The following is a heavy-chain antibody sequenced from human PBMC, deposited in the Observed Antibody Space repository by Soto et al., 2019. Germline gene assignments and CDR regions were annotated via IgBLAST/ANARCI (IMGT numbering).Heavy chain of an antibody. D-gene: IGHD3-22*01. CDR2: IYPGDSDT. J-gene: IGHJ2*01. CDR1: GYSFTSYW. Sequence: PGGSLKISCKGSGYSFTSYWIGWVRQMPGKGLEWMGIIYPGDSDTRYSPSFQGQVTISADKSISTAYLQWRRLKASDTDMYYRARFTPHMDSSGYPYWYFDLWGRGTLLTVSS. CDR3: ARFTPHMDSSGYPYWYFDL. V-gene: IGHV5-51*01.